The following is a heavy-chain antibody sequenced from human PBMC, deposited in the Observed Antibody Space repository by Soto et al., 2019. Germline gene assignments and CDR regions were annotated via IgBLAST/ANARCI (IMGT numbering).Heavy chain of an antibody. CDR2: VIPIFGTA. CDR1: GGTFSSYA. D-gene: IGHD5-12*01. Sequence: SVKVSCKASGGTFSSYAISWVRQAPGQGLEWMGGVIPIFGTANYAQKFQGRVTITADESTSTAYMELSSLRSEDTAVYYCAREGRPYSGYVEYYYYGMDVWGQGTTVTVSS. J-gene: IGHJ6*02. V-gene: IGHV1-69*13. CDR3: AREGRPYSGYVEYYYYGMDV.